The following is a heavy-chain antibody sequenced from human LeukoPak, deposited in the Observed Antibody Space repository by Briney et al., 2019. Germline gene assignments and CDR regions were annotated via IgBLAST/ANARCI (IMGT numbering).Heavy chain of an antibody. Sequence: SETLSLTCAVYGGSFIGYYWSWIRQPPGKGLEWIGEINHSGSTNYNPSLKSRVTISVDTSKNQFSLKLSSVTAADTAVYYCAKGIAAAGWGQGTLVTVSS. CDR1: GGSFIGYY. D-gene: IGHD6-13*01. J-gene: IGHJ4*02. CDR2: INHSGST. CDR3: AKGIAAAG. V-gene: IGHV4-34*01.